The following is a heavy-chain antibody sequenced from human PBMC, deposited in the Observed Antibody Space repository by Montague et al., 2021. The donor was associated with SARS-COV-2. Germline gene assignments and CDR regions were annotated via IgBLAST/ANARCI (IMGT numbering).Heavy chain of an antibody. V-gene: IGHV3-21*01. CDR1: GFTFSSYS. Sequence: SLRLSCAASGFTFSSYSMNWVRRAPGKGLEWVSSISSSSSYIYYADSVKGRFTISRDNAKNSLYLQMNSLRAEDTAVYYCAREHPGTIFGVVRLGEGFDYWGQGTLVTVSS. CDR3: AREHPGTIFGVVRLGEGFDY. CDR2: ISSSSSYI. D-gene: IGHD3-3*01. J-gene: IGHJ4*02.